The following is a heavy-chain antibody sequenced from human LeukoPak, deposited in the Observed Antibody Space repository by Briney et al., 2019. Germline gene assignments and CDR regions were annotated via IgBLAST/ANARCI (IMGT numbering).Heavy chain of an antibody. CDR2: VDPEDDET. CDR3: ATPAPSHYYDLRYYFDY. CDR1: GYTLTELS. D-gene: IGHD3-22*01. J-gene: IGHJ4*02. Sequence: ASVKASCKVSGYTLTELSMHWVRQAPGKGLEWMGGVDPEDDETFYAQKFQGRVTMTEDTSTNTAYMELSSLRSEDTAVYYCATPAPSHYYDLRYYFDYWGQGTLVTVSS. V-gene: IGHV1-24*01.